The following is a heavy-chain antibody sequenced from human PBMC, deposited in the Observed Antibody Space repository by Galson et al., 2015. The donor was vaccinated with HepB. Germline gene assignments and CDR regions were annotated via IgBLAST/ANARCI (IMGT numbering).Heavy chain of an antibody. D-gene: IGHD2-2*01. J-gene: IGHJ5*02. CDR2: TYYGSKWYN. CDR1: GDSVSSNSAA. Sequence: CAISGDSVSSNSAAWNWIRQSPSRGLEWLGRTYYGSKWYNDYAVSVKSRITINPDTSKNQFSLQLNSVTPEDTAVYYCARGVPAAIGNWFDPWGQGTLVTVSS. V-gene: IGHV6-1*01. CDR3: ARGVPAAIGNWFDP.